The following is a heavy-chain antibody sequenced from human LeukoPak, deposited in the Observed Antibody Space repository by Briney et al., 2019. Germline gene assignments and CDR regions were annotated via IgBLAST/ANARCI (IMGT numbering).Heavy chain of an antibody. Sequence: SETLSLTCTVSGGSISSHYWSWIRQPPGKGLEWIGYIYYSGSTNYNPSLKSRVTISVDTSKNQFSLKLSSVTAADTAVYYCARNSLPSYYYDSSGYYFDYWGQGTLVTVSS. V-gene: IGHV4-59*11. J-gene: IGHJ4*02. CDR1: GGSISSHY. CDR3: ARNSLPSYYYDSSGYYFDY. D-gene: IGHD3-22*01. CDR2: IYYSGST.